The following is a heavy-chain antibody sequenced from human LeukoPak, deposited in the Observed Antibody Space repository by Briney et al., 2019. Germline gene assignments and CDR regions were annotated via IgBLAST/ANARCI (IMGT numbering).Heavy chain of an antibody. Sequence: ASVKVSCKASGYTFTGYYMHWVRPAPGQGLEWMGWINPNSGGTNYAQKFQGRVTMTRDTSISTAYMELSRLRSDDTAVYYCARPPAGSKGYFDYWGQGTLVTVSS. D-gene: IGHD1-26*01. J-gene: IGHJ4*02. V-gene: IGHV1-2*02. CDR1: GYTFTGYY. CDR3: ARPPAGSKGYFDY. CDR2: INPNSGGT.